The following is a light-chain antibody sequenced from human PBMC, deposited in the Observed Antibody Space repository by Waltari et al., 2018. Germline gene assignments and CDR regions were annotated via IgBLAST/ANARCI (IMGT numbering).Light chain of an antibody. V-gene: IGLV2-14*01. CDR2: DVT. CDR1: NSDVGGYNY. J-gene: IGLJ2*01. Sequence: QSVLTQPASVSGSPGQSITISCTGTNSDVGGYNYVSWYQQYPGKAPRLMIYDVTKLPSGVSNCFSGSKSGNTAFMTISGLQAEDEADYYCSSYTSSGTLRIFGGGTKVTAL. CDR3: SSYTSSGTLRI.